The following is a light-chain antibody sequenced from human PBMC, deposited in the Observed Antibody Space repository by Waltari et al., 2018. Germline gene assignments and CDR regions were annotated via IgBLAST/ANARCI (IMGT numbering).Light chain of an antibody. CDR2: DVS. J-gene: IGLJ2*01. CDR1: SRDVVSFTI. V-gene: IGLV2-11*01. Sequence: QSALPQPPPVSGSPGQPVPLPCTGTSRDVVSFTIVPWYQQHPGKAPKLIIYDVSQRLSGVPDRFSGSKSGNTASLTISGLEADDEADYFCTSYAGAYTVFGGGTKLTVL. CDR3: TSYAGAYTV.